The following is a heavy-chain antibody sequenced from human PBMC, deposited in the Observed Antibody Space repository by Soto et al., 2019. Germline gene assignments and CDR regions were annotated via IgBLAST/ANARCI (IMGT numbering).Heavy chain of an antibody. V-gene: IGHV3-7*05. CDR3: AGFSRRFGELLYSPGRYYYYGMDV. CDR1: GFTFSSYW. J-gene: IGHJ6*02. Sequence: GGSLRLSCAASGFTFSSYWMSWVRQAPGKGLEWVANIKQDGSEKYYVDSVKGRFTISRDNAKNSLYLQMNSLRAEDTAVYYCAGFSRRFGELLYSPGRYYYYGMDVWGQGTTVTVSS. CDR2: IKQDGSEK. D-gene: IGHD3-10*01.